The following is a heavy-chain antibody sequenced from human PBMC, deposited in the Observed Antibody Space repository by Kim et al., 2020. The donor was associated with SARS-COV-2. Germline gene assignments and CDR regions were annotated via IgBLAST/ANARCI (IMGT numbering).Heavy chain of an antibody. Sequence: SVKVSCKASGGTFSSYTISWVRQAPGQGLEWMGRIIPILGIANYAQKFQGRVTITADKSTSTAYTELSSLRSEDTAVYYCARVHYGSGSYSDYWGQGTLVTVSS. D-gene: IGHD3-10*01. V-gene: IGHV1-69*02. CDR1: GGTFSSYT. CDR3: ARVHYGSGSYSDY. J-gene: IGHJ4*02. CDR2: IIPILGIA.